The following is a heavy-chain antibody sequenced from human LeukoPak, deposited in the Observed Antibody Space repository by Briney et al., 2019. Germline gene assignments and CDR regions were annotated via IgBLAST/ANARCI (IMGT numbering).Heavy chain of an antibody. CDR2: IVVGSGNT. J-gene: IGHJ5*02. Sequence: GTSVKVSCKASGFTFTSSALQWVRQARGQRLEWIGWIVVGSGNTNYAQKFQERVTITRDMSTSTAYMELSSLRSEDTAVYYCAADSSGYYSFDPWGQGTLVTVSS. CDR3: AADSSGYYSFDP. V-gene: IGHV1-58*01. D-gene: IGHD3-22*01. CDR1: GFTFTSSA.